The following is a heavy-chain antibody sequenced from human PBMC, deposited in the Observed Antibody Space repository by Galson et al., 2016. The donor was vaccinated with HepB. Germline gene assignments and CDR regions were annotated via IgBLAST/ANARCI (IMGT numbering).Heavy chain of an antibody. CDR1: GLSISEHY. Sequence: SLRLSCAVSGLSISEHYIDWVRQAPGKGLEWIGRSKPDPGSYTIEYAASVTGTFIISRSDSTNSLFLEMNSLTVEDTAVYYCALYNYGHPIWGQGTMVTVSS. V-gene: IGHV3-72*01. J-gene: IGHJ3*02. CDR3: ALYNYGHPI. D-gene: IGHD5-24*01. CDR2: SKPDPGSYTI.